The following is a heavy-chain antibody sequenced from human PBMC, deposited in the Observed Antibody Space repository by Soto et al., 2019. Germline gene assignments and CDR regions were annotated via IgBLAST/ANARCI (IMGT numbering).Heavy chain of an antibody. V-gene: IGHV4-30-4*01. D-gene: IGHD6-13*01. CDR2: IYDSGNT. CDR3: RRSSRFGTDV. Sequence: LSLTCTVSGGSISDGAYYWSWIRQPPGKGLEWIGHIYDSGNTYNNPSLKSRLTISVDTSKNHFSLNLNSVTAADTAVYYCRRSSRFGTDVWGQGTAVTVSS. J-gene: IGHJ6*02. CDR1: GGSISDGAYY.